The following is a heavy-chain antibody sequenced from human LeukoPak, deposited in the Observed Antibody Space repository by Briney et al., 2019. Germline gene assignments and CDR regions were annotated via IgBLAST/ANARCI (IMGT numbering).Heavy chain of an antibody. CDR3: ARDGGRLGATFN. J-gene: IGHJ4*02. V-gene: IGHV4-61*02. CDR1: GGSISSGSYF. D-gene: IGHD1-26*01. Sequence: SQTLSLTCSVSGGSISSGSYFWTWLRQPAGKGLEWIGRIYTSGTIYYNPSLKSRVTISIDTSKNQFSLKLSSVTAADMAVYYCARDGGRLGATFNWGQGTLVTVSS. CDR2: IYTSGTI.